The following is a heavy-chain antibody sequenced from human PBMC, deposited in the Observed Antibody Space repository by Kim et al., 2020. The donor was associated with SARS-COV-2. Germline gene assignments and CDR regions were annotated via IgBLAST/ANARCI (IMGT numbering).Heavy chain of an antibody. CDR1: GYTFTSYA. Sequence: ASVKVSCKASGYTFTSYAMHWVRQAPGQRLEWMGWINAGNGNTKYSQKFQGRVTITRDTSASTAYMELSSLRSEDTAVYYCARAVGATPSGVDDAFDIWGQGTMVTVSS. V-gene: IGHV1-3*01. J-gene: IGHJ3*02. CDR3: ARAVGATPSGVDDAFDI. CDR2: INAGNGNT. D-gene: IGHD1-26*01.